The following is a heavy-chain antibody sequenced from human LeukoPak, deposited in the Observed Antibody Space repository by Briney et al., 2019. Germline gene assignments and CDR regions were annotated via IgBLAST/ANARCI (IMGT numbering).Heavy chain of an antibody. CDR1: GFSFSSYG. V-gene: IGHV3-30*18. CDR2: ISYDGSNK. Sequence: GGSLRLSCAASGFSFSSYGMHWVPHAPGKGLDLVAVISYDGSNKDYADSVKGRLTISRDNSKNTLYLQMNSLRPEDTAVYYCAKAAVATTYGGFDYWGQGTLVTVSS. CDR3: AKAAVATTYGGFDY. J-gene: IGHJ4*02. D-gene: IGHD5-12*01.